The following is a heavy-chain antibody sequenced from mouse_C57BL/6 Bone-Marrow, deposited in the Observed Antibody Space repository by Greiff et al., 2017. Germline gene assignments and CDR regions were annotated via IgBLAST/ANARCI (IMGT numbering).Heavy chain of an antibody. CDR1: GYAFTNYL. CDR3: ARDYSGYFDY. D-gene: IGHD2-12*01. Sequence: QVQLKESGAELVRPGTSVKVSCKASGYAFTNYLIEWVKQRPGQGLEWIGVINPGSGGTNYNEKFKGKATLTADKSSSTAYMQLSSLTSEDSAVYFCARDYSGYFDYWGQGTTLTVSS. J-gene: IGHJ2*01. V-gene: IGHV1-54*01. CDR2: INPGSGGT.